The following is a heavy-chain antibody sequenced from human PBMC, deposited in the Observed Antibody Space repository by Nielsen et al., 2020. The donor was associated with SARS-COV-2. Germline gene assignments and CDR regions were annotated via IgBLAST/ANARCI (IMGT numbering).Heavy chain of an antibody. CDR2: ISSSSSTI. D-gene: IGHD2-2*02. CDR3: ARGGRYCSSTSCYTLGGWFDP. V-gene: IGHV3-48*02. Sequence: VRQMPGKGLEWVSSISSSSSTIYYADSVKGRFTISRDNAKNSLYLQMNSLRDEDTAVYYCARGGRYCSSTSCYTLGGWFDPWGQGTLVTVSS. J-gene: IGHJ5*02.